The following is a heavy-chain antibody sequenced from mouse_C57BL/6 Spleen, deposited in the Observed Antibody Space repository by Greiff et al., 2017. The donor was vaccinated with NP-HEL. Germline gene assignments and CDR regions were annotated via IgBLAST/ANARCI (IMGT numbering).Heavy chain of an antibody. V-gene: IGHV5-17*01. CDR3: ARDGSSYRRFAY. D-gene: IGHD1-1*01. J-gene: IGHJ3*01. Sequence: EVQLQESGGGLVKPGGSLTLSCAASGFTFSDYGMHWVRQAPEKGLEWVAYISSGSSTIYYADTVKGRFTISRDNAKNTLFLQMTSLRSEDTAMYYCARDGSSYRRFAYWGQGTLVTVSA. CDR1: GFTFSDYG. CDR2: ISSGSSTI.